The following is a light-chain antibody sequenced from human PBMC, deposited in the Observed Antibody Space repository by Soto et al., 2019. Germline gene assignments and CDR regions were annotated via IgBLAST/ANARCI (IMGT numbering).Light chain of an antibody. Sequence: QSVLTQPRSVSGSPGQSVTISCTGTSSDVGGYNYVSWYQQHPGKAPKLIIYEVGKRPSGVSDRFSGSKSDNTASLTISGLQAEDEADYYCCSYAGSYARVLGAGTKLTVL. CDR3: CSYAGSYARV. J-gene: IGLJ1*01. V-gene: IGLV2-11*01. CDR2: EVG. CDR1: SSDVGGYNY.